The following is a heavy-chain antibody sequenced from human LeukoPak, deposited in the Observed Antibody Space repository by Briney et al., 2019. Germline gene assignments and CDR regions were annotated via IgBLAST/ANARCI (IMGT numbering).Heavy chain of an antibody. Sequence: GGSLRLSCAASGCKLDDYGMSWVRQAPGKGLEWDSGINRHGGSIAYADSVKGRFTISRDNAKNSLYLQMNSLRAEDTALYYCAREVGIPAAPDSWGQGILVTVSS. J-gene: IGHJ5*02. CDR3: AREVGIPAAPDS. CDR1: GCKLDDYG. CDR2: INRHGGSI. V-gene: IGHV3-20*04. D-gene: IGHD2-2*01.